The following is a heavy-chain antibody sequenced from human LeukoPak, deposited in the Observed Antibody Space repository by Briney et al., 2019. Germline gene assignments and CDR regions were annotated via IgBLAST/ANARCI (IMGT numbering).Heavy chain of an antibody. V-gene: IGHV4-39*07. CDR1: GGSISSSSYY. Sequence: NPSETLSLTCTVSGGSISSSSYYWGWIRQPPGKGLEWIGSIYYSGSTNYNPSLKSRVTISVDTSKNQFSLKLSSVTAADTAVYYCARAGASTIYYDFWSGYYMGVYFDYWGQGTLVTVSS. CDR2: IYYSGST. J-gene: IGHJ4*02. CDR3: ARAGASTIYYDFWSGYYMGVYFDY. D-gene: IGHD3-3*01.